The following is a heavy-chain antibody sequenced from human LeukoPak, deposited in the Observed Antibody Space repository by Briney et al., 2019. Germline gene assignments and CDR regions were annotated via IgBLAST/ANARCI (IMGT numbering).Heavy chain of an antibody. CDR2: ISAYNGNT. CDR3: ARDNRYSSGWYVQRIKLDY. V-gene: IGHV1-18*01. D-gene: IGHD6-19*01. CDR1: GYTFTSYG. Sequence: ASVKVSCKASGYTFTSYGISLVRQAPGQGLEWMGWISAYNGNTNYAQKLQGRVTMTTDTSTSTAYMELRSLRSDDTAVYYCARDNRYSSGWYVQRIKLDYWGQGTLVTVSS. J-gene: IGHJ4*02.